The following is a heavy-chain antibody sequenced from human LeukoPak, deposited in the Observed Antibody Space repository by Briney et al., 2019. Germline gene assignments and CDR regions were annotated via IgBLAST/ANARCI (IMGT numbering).Heavy chain of an antibody. D-gene: IGHD1-1*01. V-gene: IGHV3-74*01. CDR1: GFTFSSYW. J-gene: IGHJ4*02. CDR2: MDPAGRTI. CDR3: ISDLCGRDEQ. Sequence: GGSLRLSCAASGFTFSSYWMHWVRQAPGKGLEWVSRMDPAGRTIDYADSVKGRFTISRDNAKDTLYLQMSSLRDEDTAVYYCISDLCGRDEQWGRGTLVTVSS.